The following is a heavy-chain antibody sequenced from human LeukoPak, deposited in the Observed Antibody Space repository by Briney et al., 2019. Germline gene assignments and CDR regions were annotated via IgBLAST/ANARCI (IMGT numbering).Heavy chain of an antibody. CDR3: ARDGCSSTSCYTDY. CDR1: GGSISSYY. V-gene: IGHV4-4*07. CDR2: IYTSGST. J-gene: IGHJ4*02. Sequence: SETLSLTCTVSGGSISSYYWSWIRQPAGKGLEWIGRIYTSGSTNYNPSLKSRVTMSVETSKNQFSLKLSSVTAADTAVYYCARDGCSSTSCYTDYWGQGTLVTVSS. D-gene: IGHD2-2*02.